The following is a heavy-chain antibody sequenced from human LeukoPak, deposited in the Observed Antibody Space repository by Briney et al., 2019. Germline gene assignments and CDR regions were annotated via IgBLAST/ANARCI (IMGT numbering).Heavy chain of an antibody. Sequence: GGSLRLSCAASGFTFSSYSMNWVRQAPGKGLEWVSSISSSGTYIYYADSVKARFTLSRDNSKNTMYLQMNTLRAEDTAVYYCATGYSSGWYGRLDYWGQGTLVTVSS. D-gene: IGHD6-19*01. CDR1: GFTFSSYS. CDR2: ISSSGTYI. V-gene: IGHV3-21*01. J-gene: IGHJ4*02. CDR3: ATGYSSGWYGRLDY.